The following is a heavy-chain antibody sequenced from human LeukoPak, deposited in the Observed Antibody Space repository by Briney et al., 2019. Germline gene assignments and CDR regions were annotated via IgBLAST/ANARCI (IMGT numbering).Heavy chain of an antibody. J-gene: IGHJ4*02. Sequence: ASVKVSCKASGYTFTGYYMHWVRQAPGQGLEWMGWISAYNGNTSYAQKLQGRVTMTTDTSTSTAYMELRSLRSDDTAVYYCARVSIVVVNEYYFDYWGQGTLVTVSS. V-gene: IGHV1-18*04. CDR3: ARVSIVVVNEYYFDY. D-gene: IGHD2-21*01. CDR2: ISAYNGNT. CDR1: GYTFTGYY.